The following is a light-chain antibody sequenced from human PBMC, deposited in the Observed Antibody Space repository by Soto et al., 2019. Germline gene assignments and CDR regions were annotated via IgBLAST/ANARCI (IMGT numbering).Light chain of an antibody. V-gene: IGKV3-15*01. CDR3: QQYHNWPA. Sequence: EIVMTQSPATLSVSPGERATLSCRASQSVSSNLAWYQQKPGQAPRLLIYGASTRATGTPARFSGSGSGTEFTLTISSLQSEDFAVYYCQQYHNWPAFGQGTKV. J-gene: IGKJ1*01. CDR2: GAS. CDR1: QSVSSN.